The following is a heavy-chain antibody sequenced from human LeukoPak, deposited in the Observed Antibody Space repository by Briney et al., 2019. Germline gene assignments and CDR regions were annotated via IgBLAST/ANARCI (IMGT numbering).Heavy chain of an antibody. CDR3: ARPAYGSGGYYWDF. Sequence: KPSETLSLTCNVSGDSIRSNGYYWGWIRQTPGKGLEWIGSISDSGNTYYKSTLKSRLTLSVDTSKNQFSLKLTSVTAADTAVYFCARPAYGSGGYYWDFWGQGTLVTVSS. J-gene: IGHJ4*02. D-gene: IGHD3-10*01. CDR2: ISDSGNT. CDR1: GDSIRSNGYY. V-gene: IGHV4-39*01.